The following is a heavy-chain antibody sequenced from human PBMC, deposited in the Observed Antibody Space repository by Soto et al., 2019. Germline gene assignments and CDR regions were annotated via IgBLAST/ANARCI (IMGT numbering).Heavy chain of an antibody. CDR2: ISGSGGST. CDR3: AKAPYYDFWSGSRAAYYFDY. Sequence: PGGSLRLSCAASGFTFSSYAMSWVRQAPGKGLEWVSAISGSGGSTYYADSVKGRFTISRDNSKNTLYLQMNSLRAEDTAVYYCAKAPYYDFWSGSRAAYYFDYWGQGTLVTVSS. D-gene: IGHD3-3*01. V-gene: IGHV3-23*01. CDR1: GFTFSSYA. J-gene: IGHJ4*02.